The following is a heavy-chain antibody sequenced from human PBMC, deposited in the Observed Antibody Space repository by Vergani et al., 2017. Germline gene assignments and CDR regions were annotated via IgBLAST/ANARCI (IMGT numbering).Heavy chain of an antibody. J-gene: IGHJ6*02. CDR2: IYHSGST. CDR1: GGSISSSNW. Sequence: QVQLQESGPGRVKPSGTLSLTCAVSGGSISSSNWWSWVRQPPGKGLEWIGEIYHSGSTNYNPSLKSRVTISVDKSKNQFSLKLSSVTAADTAVYYCARFLTGTTIYYYYGMDVWGQGTTVTVSS. V-gene: IGHV4-4*02. D-gene: IGHD1-20*01. CDR3: ARFLTGTTIYYYYGMDV.